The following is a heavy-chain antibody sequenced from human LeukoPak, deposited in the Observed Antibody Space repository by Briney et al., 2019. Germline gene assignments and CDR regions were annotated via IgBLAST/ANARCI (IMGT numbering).Heavy chain of an antibody. CDR2: INPNSGDT. J-gene: IGHJ4*02. CDR1: GYTFTGYY. V-gene: IGHV1-2*02. D-gene: IGHD3-9*01. Sequence: VASVKVSCKASGYTFTGYYVHWVRQAPGQGLEWMGWINPNSGDTNFAQKFQGRVTMTRDTSISTAYMELSRLRSDDTAVYYCARGDNYDILTGYQTPSHLSDYWGQGTLVTVSS. CDR3: ARGDNYDILTGYQTPSHLSDY.